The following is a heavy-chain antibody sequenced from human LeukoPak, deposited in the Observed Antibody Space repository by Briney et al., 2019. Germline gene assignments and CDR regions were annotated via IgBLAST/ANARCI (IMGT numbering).Heavy chain of an antibody. V-gene: IGHV3-48*03. J-gene: IGHJ3*02. CDR2: ISSSGST. D-gene: IGHD6-6*01. CDR1: GFTFSSYE. Sequence: GGSLRLSCAASGFTFSSYEMNWVRQAPGKGLEWVSYISSSGSTYYADSVKGRFTISRDNSKNSLYLQMNSLRTEDTALYYCAKHSSSSANDAFDIWGQGTMVTVSS. CDR3: AKHSSSSANDAFDI.